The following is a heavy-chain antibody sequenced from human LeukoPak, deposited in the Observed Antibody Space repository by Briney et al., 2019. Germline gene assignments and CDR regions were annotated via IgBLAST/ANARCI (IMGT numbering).Heavy chain of an antibody. CDR2: ISPSADIK. D-gene: IGHD3-10*01. Sequence: GGSLRLSCAASGFTFSSYTMNWVRQAPGKGLEWVSGISPSADIKYYADSVKGRFTISRDNSKNMLYLEVISLTADDTAVYYCAKDDAWLRFGEWSQGTLVTVSS. CDR3: AKDDAWLRFGE. J-gene: IGHJ4*02. CDR1: GFTFSSYT. V-gene: IGHV3-23*01.